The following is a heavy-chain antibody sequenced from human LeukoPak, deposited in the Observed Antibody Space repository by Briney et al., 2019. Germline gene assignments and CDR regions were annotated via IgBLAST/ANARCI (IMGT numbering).Heavy chain of an antibody. CDR1: GYTFTSYY. CDR3: ARYYYYDSSGYYYDY. Sequence: ASVKVSCKASGYTFTSYYMHWVRQAPGQGLEWMGIINPSGGSTSYAQKFQGRVTMTRDMSTSTAYMELSSLRSEDTAVYYCARYYYYDSSGYYYDYWGQGTLVTVSS. J-gene: IGHJ4*02. D-gene: IGHD3-22*01. CDR2: INPSGGST. V-gene: IGHV1-46*01.